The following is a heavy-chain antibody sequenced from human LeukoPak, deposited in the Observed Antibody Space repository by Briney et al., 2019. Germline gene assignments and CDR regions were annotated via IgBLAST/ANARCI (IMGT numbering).Heavy chain of an antibody. D-gene: IGHD3-10*01. CDR3: TRRGFNSPFDY. CDR1: GFTLRSYG. CDR2: ISHNGGTT. V-gene: IGHV3-23*01. Sequence: GGSLRLSCAASGFTLRSYGMTWVRQAPGKGLERVSIISHNGGTTYYADSVKGRFTISRDNSKNTLHLQMNSLRAEDTAVYFCTRRGFNSPFDYWGQGTVVTVSS. J-gene: IGHJ4*02.